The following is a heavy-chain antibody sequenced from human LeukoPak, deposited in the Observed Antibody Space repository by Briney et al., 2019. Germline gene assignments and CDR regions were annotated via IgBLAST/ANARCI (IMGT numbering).Heavy chain of an antibody. Sequence: GGSLRLSXAASGFTFNAHTMIWVPQAPGKGLEWISYICSSSTSIYYADCVKGRFTVSRDNAKHSLYLQMNSLRAEDTAVYYCARTRGIGVADADPWGQGTLVTVSS. CDR1: GFTFNAHT. D-gene: IGHD6-19*01. V-gene: IGHV3-48*01. J-gene: IGHJ5*02. CDR3: ARTRGIGVADADP. CDR2: ICSSSTSI.